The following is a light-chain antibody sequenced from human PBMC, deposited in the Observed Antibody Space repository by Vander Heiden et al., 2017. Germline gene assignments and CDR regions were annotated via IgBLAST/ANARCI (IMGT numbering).Light chain of an antibody. CDR3: QQDNSYPLT. CDR1: QSISSW. J-gene: IGKJ4*01. CDR2: KAS. V-gene: IGKV1-5*03. Sequence: DIQMTESPSTLSASVGDRVTITCRASQSISSWLAWYQQKPGKAPKLLIYKASSLESVVPSRFSGSGSGTEFTLTISSLQPDDFATYYCQQDNSYPLTFGGGTKVEIK.